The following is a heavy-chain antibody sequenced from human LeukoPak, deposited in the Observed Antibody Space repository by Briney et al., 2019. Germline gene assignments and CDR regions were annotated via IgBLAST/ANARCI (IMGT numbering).Heavy chain of an antibody. V-gene: IGHV1-2*02. D-gene: IGHD1-26*01. CDR2: INTNNGGT. CDR1: GYTFTGNY. CDR3: ARGAVGMLGPNNPFDY. Sequence: ASVKVSCKASGYTFTGNYLHWVRQAPGQGLEWMGWINTNNGGTSYAQTFLGRVTMTRDTSSSTAYLELVSLRSDDTAVYYCARGAVGMLGPNNPFDYWGQGTLVTLSS. J-gene: IGHJ4*02.